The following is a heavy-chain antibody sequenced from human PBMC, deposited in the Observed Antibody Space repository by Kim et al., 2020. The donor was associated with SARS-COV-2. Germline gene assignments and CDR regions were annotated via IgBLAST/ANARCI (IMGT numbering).Heavy chain of an antibody. CDR1: GFTFSDYY. CDR3: ARDRGSGWYPGVFDI. V-gene: IGHV3-11*06. Sequence: GGSLRLSCAASGFTFSDYYMSWIRQAPGKGLEWVSYISSSSSYTNYADSVKGRFTISRDNAKNSLYLQMNSLRAEDTAVYYCARDRGSGWYPGVFDIWGQGTMVTVSS. J-gene: IGHJ3*02. D-gene: IGHD6-19*01. CDR2: ISSSSSYT.